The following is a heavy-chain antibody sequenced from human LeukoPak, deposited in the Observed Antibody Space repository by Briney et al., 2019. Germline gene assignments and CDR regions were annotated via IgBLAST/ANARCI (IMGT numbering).Heavy chain of an antibody. D-gene: IGHD6-19*01. CDR2: IYHSGTT. J-gene: IGHJ4*02. V-gene: IGHV4-38-2*02. Sequence: TSETLSLTCTVSGYSISSGYYWGWIRQPPGKGLEWIGTIYHSGTTYYNPSLKSRVTISVDTSKNQFSLKLSSVTDADTAMYYCARVKGWFLFDFWGQGTLVTVSS. CDR3: ARVKGWFLFDF. CDR1: GYSISSGYY.